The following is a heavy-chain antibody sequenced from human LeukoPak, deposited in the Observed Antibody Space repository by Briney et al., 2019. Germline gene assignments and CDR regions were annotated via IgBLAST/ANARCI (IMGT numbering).Heavy chain of an antibody. Sequence: PGGSLRLSCAASGFTFSSYGMHWVRQAPGKGLEWVAVISYDGSNKYYADSVKGRFTISRDNSRNTLYLQMNSLSAEDTAVYYCVGRHYYGSGTYYNPLDYWGQGTLVTVSS. J-gene: IGHJ4*02. D-gene: IGHD3-10*01. CDR2: ISYDGSNK. CDR3: VGRHYYGSGTYYNPLDY. CDR1: GFTFSSYG. V-gene: IGHV3-30*03.